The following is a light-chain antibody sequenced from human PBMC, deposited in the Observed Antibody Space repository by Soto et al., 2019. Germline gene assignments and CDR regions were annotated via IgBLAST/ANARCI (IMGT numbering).Light chain of an antibody. CDR2: DST. J-gene: IGLJ3*02. V-gene: IGLV3-21*02. CDR3: QVWDSRRDQCV. CDR1: NIGDKD. Sequence: SYDLAQPPSVSVAPRQTARITCGGKNIGDKDVHWYQQKPGQAPVLVVYDSTDRPSGVPERFSGSNSGNTASLTISGVEAGDEADYYCQVWDSRRDQCVFGGGTKLTVL.